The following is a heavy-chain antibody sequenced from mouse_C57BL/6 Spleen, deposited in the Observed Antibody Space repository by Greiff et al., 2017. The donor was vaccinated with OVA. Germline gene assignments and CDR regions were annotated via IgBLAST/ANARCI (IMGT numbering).Heavy chain of an antibody. CDR2: ISYDGSN. Sequence: EVQLQESGPGLVKPSQSLSLTCSVTGYSITSGYYWNWIRQFPGNKLEWMGYISYDGSNKYNPSIKNRISITRDTSKNQFFLKLNSVTTEDTATYYCARGRLVLYAMDYWGQGTSVTVSS. CDR3: ARGRLVLYAMDY. J-gene: IGHJ4*01. D-gene: IGHD4-1*01. V-gene: IGHV3-6*01. CDR1: GYSITSGYY.